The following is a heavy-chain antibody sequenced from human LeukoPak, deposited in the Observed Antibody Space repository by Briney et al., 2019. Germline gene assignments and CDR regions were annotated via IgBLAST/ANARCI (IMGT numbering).Heavy chain of an antibody. J-gene: IGHJ6*03. Sequence: GGSLRLSCVGSEFDFSNFNMIWVRLAPGKGPEYISHISNTASPTYYIDSVRGRFTISRDNARNSLYLQMDSLRAEDTAVYYCARERKYYYMDLWGKGTTVTVS. V-gene: IGHV3-48*01. D-gene: IGHD2/OR15-2a*01. CDR1: EFDFSNFN. CDR3: ARERKYYYMDL. CDR2: ISNTASPT.